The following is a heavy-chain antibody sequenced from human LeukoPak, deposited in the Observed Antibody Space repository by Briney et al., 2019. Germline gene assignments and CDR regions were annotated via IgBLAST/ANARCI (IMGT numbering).Heavy chain of an antibody. V-gene: IGHV3-74*01. D-gene: IGHD1-26*01. J-gene: IGHJ4*02. CDR3: ATILPGV. Sequence: PPGGSLRLSCVAYGLTISNYWMHWVRQAPGKGLVWVSRINSDGSITTYADSVKGRFTISRDNGKNTMYLQMNSLRDEDTAVYYCATILPGVWGQGTLVTVSS. CDR2: INSDGSIT. CDR1: GLTISNYW.